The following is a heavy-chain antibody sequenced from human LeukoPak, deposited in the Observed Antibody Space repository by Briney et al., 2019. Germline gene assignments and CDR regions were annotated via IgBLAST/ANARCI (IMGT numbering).Heavy chain of an antibody. Sequence: SDTLSLTCTVSGGSISSYCWSWLRQPTGKGLECVGFNYYSGSTNYNPPLKSRITISVDTSKKQFSLKLSPVTAADTAVYYCARCDSSRPYFDLWGRGTLVTVSS. V-gene: IGHV4-59*07. J-gene: IGHJ2*01. CDR3: ARCDSSRPYFDL. CDR2: NYYSGST. D-gene: IGHD3-22*01. CDR1: GGSISSYC.